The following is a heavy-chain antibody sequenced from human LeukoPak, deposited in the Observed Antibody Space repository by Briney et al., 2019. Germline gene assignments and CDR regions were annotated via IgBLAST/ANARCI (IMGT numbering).Heavy chain of an antibody. D-gene: IGHD4-17*01. J-gene: IGHJ5*02. CDR2: IYYTGST. V-gene: IGHV4-39*01. Sequence: PSETLSLTCTVSGDSITGTSYYWGWIRQPPGQGLDWIGNIYYTGSTFYNPSLKSRVTISVDTSKNQFSLKLSSVTAADTAVHYCARQDYVVNWFDPWGQGTLVTVSS. CDR1: GDSITGTSYY. CDR3: ARQDYVVNWFDP.